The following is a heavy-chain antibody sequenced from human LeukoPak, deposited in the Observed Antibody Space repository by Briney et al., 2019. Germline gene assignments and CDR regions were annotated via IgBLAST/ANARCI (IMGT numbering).Heavy chain of an antibody. CDR3: ARHRSFLTSADAFDI. V-gene: IGHV4-59*08. D-gene: IGHD3-16*02. Sequence: YIYYSGSTNYNPSLKSRVTISVDTSKNQFSLKLSSVTAADTAVYYCARHRSFLTSADAFDIWGQGTMVTVSS. J-gene: IGHJ3*02. CDR2: IYYSGST.